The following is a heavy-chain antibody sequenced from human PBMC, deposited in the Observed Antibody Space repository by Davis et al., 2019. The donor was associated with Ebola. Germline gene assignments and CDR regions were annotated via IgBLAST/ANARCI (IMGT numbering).Heavy chain of an antibody. Sequence: GGSLRLSCAASGFPFSSYTMHWVRQAPGKGLEWVSVISYQSTAYADAVRGRFIISRDKSNNTLYLEMSSLRVDDTAVYYCATTQWLREFDNWGQGTLVTVSS. D-gene: IGHD6-19*01. V-gene: IGHV3-30*14. CDR1: GFPFSSYT. J-gene: IGHJ4*02. CDR3: ATTQWLREFDN. CDR2: ISYQST.